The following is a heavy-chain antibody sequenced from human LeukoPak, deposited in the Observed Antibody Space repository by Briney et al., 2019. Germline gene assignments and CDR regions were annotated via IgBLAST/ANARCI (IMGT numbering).Heavy chain of an antibody. CDR2: IYISGST. V-gene: IGHV4-4*07. CDR1: GGSISSYY. Sequence: SETLSLTCTVSGGSISSYYWSWIRQPAGKGLEWIGRIYISGSTNYNPSLKSRVTISVDTSKNQFSLRLISVTAADTAVYYCARGLWFGDENPPYFDYWGQGTLVTVSS. CDR3: ARGLWFGDENPPYFDY. D-gene: IGHD3-10*01. J-gene: IGHJ4*02.